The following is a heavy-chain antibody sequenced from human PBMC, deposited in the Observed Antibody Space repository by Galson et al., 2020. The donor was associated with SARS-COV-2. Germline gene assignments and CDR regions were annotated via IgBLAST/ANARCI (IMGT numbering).Heavy chain of an antibody. Sequence: GESLKISCSASGFAFSHHFMHWVRQAPGKGLEYVSGIISHVGNTYYAGSVQGRFTVSRDNSKNLLYLQMSTLRPEDTAVYYCVGPLSSFMDVWGQGTTGTVAS. CDR3: VGPLSSFMDV. V-gene: IGHV3-64D*08. J-gene: IGHJ6*02. CDR2: IISHVGNT. D-gene: IGHD2-15*01. CDR1: GFAFSHHF.